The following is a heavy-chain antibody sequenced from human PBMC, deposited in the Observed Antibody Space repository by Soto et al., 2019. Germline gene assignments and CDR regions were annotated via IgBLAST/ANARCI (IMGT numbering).Heavy chain of an antibody. J-gene: IGHJ5*02. CDR2: INAGNGNT. V-gene: IGHV1-3*01. CDR1: GYTFTSYA. Sequence: ASVKVSCKASGYTFTSYAMHWVRQAPGQRLEWMGWINAGNGNTKYSQKFQGRVTITRDTSASTAYMGLSSLRSEDTAVYYCARELRPGQATPCGQGTLVTVSS. D-gene: IGHD1-26*01. CDR3: ARELRPGQATP.